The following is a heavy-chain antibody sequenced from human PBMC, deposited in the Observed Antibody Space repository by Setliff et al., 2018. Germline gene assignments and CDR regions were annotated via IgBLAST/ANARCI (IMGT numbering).Heavy chain of an antibody. Sequence: PSETLSLTCTVSGGSISSRSYQWGWVRQTPGKGLEWIGSIYYSGTACYNPSLKSRVTISVDTSKNQFSLQVTSVAATDTAVYYCARHEFVGGYYGSVTYRHLDYWGQGILVTVSS. J-gene: IGHJ4*02. CDR2: IYYSGTA. V-gene: IGHV4-39*01. CDR1: GGSISSRSYQ. D-gene: IGHD3-10*01. CDR3: ARHEFVGGYYGSVTYRHLDY.